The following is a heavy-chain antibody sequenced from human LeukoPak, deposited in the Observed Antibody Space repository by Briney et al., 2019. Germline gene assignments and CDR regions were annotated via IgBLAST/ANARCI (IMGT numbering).Heavy chain of an antibody. V-gene: IGHV3-48*03. Sequence: GGSLRLSCAASGFTFSSYDMSWVRQAPGKGLEWVSHISTSGSTTYYADSVKGRFTISRDNAKKSLYLQMNSLRAEDTAVCYCARDVAAGNGFDYWGQGTLVTVSS. J-gene: IGHJ4*02. CDR2: ISTSGSTT. CDR3: ARDVAAGNGFDY. CDR1: GFTFSSYD. D-gene: IGHD1-1*01.